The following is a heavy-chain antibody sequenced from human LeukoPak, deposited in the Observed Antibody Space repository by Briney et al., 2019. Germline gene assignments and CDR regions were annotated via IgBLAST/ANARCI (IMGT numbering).Heavy chain of an antibody. CDR1: GYTFTDYY. V-gene: IGHV1-2*02. D-gene: IGHD6-13*01. Sequence: ASVKVSCKASGYTFTDYYMHWVRQAPGQGLEWIRWISPDSGRTGFAQKFQGRVTMTRDTSISTAYMELSRLRSDDTAVYYCARGTTGYSSSWYDYWGQGTLVTVSS. CDR2: ISPDSGRT. J-gene: IGHJ4*02. CDR3: ARGTTGYSSSWYDY.